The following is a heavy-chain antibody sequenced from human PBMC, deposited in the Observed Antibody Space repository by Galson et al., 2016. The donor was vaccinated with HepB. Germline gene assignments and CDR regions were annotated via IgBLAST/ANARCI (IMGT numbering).Heavy chain of an antibody. Sequence: QSGAEVKKPGESLRISCKGSGYSFTTYWISWVRQTPGKGLEWMGRIDPSDSYTNYSPSFEGHVTMSADKSISTAYLQWTRLKASDTAMYYCARDPSGRGDAYYGMDGWGQGTTVTVSS. V-gene: IGHV5-10-1*01. D-gene: IGHD3-10*01. CDR2: IDPSDSYT. CDR1: GYSFTTYW. J-gene: IGHJ6*02. CDR3: ARDPSGRGDAYYGMDG.